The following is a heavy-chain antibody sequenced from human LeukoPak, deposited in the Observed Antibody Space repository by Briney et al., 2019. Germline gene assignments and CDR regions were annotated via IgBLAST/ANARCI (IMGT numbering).Heavy chain of an antibody. V-gene: IGHV4-59*12. CDR3: ARESMVRGVTLFDY. CDR2: IYYSGST. J-gene: IGHJ4*02. D-gene: IGHD3-10*01. CDR1: GGSISRYY. Sequence: SETLSLTCTVSGGSISRYYWSWIRQPPGKGLEWIGYIYYSGSTKYNPSLKSRVTIPVDTSKNQFSLKLSSVTAADTAVYYCARESMVRGVTLFDYWGQGTLVTVSS.